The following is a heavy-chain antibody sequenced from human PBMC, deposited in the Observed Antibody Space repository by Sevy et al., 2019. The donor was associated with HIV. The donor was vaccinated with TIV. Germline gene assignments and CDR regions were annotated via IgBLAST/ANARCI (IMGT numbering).Heavy chain of an antibody. V-gene: IGHV3-23*01. D-gene: IGHD3-22*01. Sequence: GGSLRLSCAASGFTFSSYAMSWVRQAPGKGLEWVSAISGSGGSTYYADSVKGRFTISRDNSKNTLYLQMNSLRAEDTALYYCAKEYYYDSSGSVGAFDIWGQGTMVTVSS. CDR1: GFTFSSYA. J-gene: IGHJ3*02. CDR3: AKEYYYDSSGSVGAFDI. CDR2: ISGSGGST.